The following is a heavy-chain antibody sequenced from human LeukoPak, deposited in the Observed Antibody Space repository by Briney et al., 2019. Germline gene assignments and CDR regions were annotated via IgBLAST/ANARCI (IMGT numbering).Heavy chain of an antibody. Sequence: GASVKVSCKGSVYTLFSFGFMGVRQAPGQGLDWMGWISVYNGDTRYAQKFQGRVTMTTDTSTSTAYMELRSLTSDDTAVYYCAGDGGDLLRVDYWGQGTQVTVSS. J-gene: IGHJ4*02. V-gene: IGHV1-18*01. CDR2: ISVYNGDT. D-gene: IGHD1-26*01. CDR3: AGDGGDLLRVDY. CDR1: VYTLFSFG.